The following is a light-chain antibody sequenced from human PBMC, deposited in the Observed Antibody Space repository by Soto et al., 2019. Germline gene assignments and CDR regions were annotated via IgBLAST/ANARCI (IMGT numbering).Light chain of an antibody. J-gene: IGKJ5*01. Sequence: EIVMTQSPATLPVSPGERATLSCRASQSVSSNLAWYQQKPGQAPRLLIYGASTRATGIPARFSGSGSGTEFTLTISCLQSEDFATYYCQQYYSYPRITFGQGTRLEIK. CDR2: GAS. V-gene: IGKV3-15*01. CDR1: QSVSSN. CDR3: QQYYSYPRIT.